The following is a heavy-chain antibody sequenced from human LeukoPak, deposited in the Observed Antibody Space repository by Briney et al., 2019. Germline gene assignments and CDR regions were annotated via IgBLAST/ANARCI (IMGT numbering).Heavy chain of an antibody. CDR1: GFTFSNYN. V-gene: IGHV3-48*04. Sequence: GGSLRLSCAASGFTFSNYNMNWVRQAPGKGLEWVSSIGSSGSSIYYADSVKGRFTISRDNAKNSLYLQMNSLRAEDTAVYYCATQIWFGEFYFDYWGQGTLVTVSS. J-gene: IGHJ4*02. D-gene: IGHD3-10*01. CDR2: IGSSGSSI. CDR3: ATQIWFGEFYFDY.